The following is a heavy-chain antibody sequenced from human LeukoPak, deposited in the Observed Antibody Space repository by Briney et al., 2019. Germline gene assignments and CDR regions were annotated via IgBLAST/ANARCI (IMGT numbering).Heavy chain of an antibody. CDR3: AKTHNSYGSGSYYIGAFDI. CDR1: RFTFSSYA. Sequence: GASLRLSCAASRFTFSSYAMSWVRQAPGKGLEWVSAISGSGGSTYYADSVKGRFTISRDNSKNTLYLQMNSLRVEDTAVYYCAKTHNSYGSGSYYIGAFDIWGQGTMVTVSS. J-gene: IGHJ3*02. CDR2: ISGSGGST. V-gene: IGHV3-23*01. D-gene: IGHD3-10*01.